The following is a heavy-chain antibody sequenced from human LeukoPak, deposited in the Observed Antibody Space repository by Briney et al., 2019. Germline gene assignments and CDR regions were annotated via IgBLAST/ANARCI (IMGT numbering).Heavy chain of an antibody. J-gene: IGHJ4*02. D-gene: IGHD3-9*01. CDR2: IYTSGST. Sequence: SETLSLTCTVSGGSISSGSYYWSWIRQPAGKGLEWIGRIYTSGSTNYNPSLKSRVTISVDTSKNQFSLKLSSVTAADTAVYYCAKDQLYYDILTGYYTDDYFDYWGQGTLVTVSS. CDR1: GGSISSGSYY. V-gene: IGHV4-61*02. CDR3: AKDQLYYDILTGYYTDDYFDY.